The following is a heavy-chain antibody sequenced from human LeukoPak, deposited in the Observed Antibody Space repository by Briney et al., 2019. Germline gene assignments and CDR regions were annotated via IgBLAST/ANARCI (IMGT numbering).Heavy chain of an antibody. V-gene: IGHV1-8*01. CDR1: GYPFSNYD. J-gene: IGHJ6*03. CDR2: MNPGSGDT. Sequence: ASVKVSCKASGYPFSNYDVNWVRQAPGQGLGWMAWMNPGSGDTGYAQKFQGRLTMSSNISMNTASMELRSLTSEDTAVYFCARSRRGYYMDVWGTGTPVTVSS. CDR3: ARSRRGYYMDV.